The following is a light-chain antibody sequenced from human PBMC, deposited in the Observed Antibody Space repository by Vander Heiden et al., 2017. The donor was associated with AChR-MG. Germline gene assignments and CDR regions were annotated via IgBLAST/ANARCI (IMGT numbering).Light chain of an antibody. Sequence: SYVPTQPTSVSVAPGKTARITCGGKNIGSKSVHWYQQKPGQAPVLVIYYDSDRPSGIPERFSGSNSGNTATLTISRVEAGDEADYYCQVSRVFGTGTKVTVL. V-gene: IGLV3-21*01. CDR2: YDS. J-gene: IGLJ1*01. CDR3: QVSRV. CDR1: NIGSKS.